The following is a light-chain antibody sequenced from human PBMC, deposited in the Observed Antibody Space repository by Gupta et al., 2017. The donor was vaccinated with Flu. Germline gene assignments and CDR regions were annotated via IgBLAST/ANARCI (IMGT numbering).Light chain of an antibody. J-gene: IGKJ5*01. V-gene: IGKV3-15*01. CDR3: QQYNDWPPLT. CDR2: DAV. CDR1: QSVTNT. Sequence: EVLLKQSPATLSVPPGDTASLFSRASQSVTNTLAWYQHKPGQAPRLLLYDAVTTASGIPVRFSGCGSGTEFALTIRSRLSEDFAVYYCQQYNDWPPLTFGQGTRLEIK.